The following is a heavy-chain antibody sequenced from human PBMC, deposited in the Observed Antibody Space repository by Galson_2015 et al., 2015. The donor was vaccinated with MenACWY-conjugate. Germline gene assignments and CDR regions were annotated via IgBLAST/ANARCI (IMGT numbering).Heavy chain of an antibody. CDR2: ISASGGDI. Sequence: SLRLSCAASGFTFSKCAMSWVRQAPGKGLEWVSGISASGGDIDYADSVKGRFTISRDNSKNTVYLQMNSLRAGDTAVYHCAKGANYYDSSGKRYDAFDIWGQGTMVTVSS. CDR1: GFTFSKCA. CDR3: AKGANYYDSSGKRYDAFDI. V-gene: IGHV3-23*01. J-gene: IGHJ3*02. D-gene: IGHD3-22*01.